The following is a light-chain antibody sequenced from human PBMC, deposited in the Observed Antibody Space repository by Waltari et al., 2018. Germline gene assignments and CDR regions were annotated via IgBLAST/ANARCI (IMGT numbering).Light chain of an antibody. V-gene: IGKV1-39*01. Sequence: DIQMTQSPSSLSASVGDRVTITCRASQSISSYVNWYQQKPGKAPKVLIYAASTLESGVPSRFSGSGSGTEFTLTISSLQPEDFATYYCQQSYSSPQITFGQGTRLEIK. J-gene: IGKJ5*01. CDR2: AAS. CDR1: QSISSY. CDR3: QQSYSSPQIT.